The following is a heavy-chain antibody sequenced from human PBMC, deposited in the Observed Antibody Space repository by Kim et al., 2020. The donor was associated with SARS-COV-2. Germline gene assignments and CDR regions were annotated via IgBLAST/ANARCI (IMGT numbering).Heavy chain of an antibody. V-gene: IGHV4-59*13. D-gene: IGHD3-10*01. J-gene: IGHJ6*01. CDR1: GGSISGYH. CDR2: IHYSGTT. Sequence: SETLSLTCTVSGGSISGYHWTWVRQPPGKGLEWIGYIHYSGTTNYNPSLKSRVTMSVDTSKNQFSLKLNSVTTADTAVYYCARARERGAGGQFSRGIDV. CDR3: ARARERGAGGQFSRGIDV.